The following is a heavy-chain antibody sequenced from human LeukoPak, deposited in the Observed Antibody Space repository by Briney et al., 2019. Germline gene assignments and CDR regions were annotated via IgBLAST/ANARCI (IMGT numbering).Heavy chain of an antibody. Sequence: GRSLRLSCAASGFTFSDYTVYWVHLAPGKGLQWVATISYDGNIKYYADSVKGRFTISRDNSKNTLYLQMNSLRAEDTAVYYCARDQGVVVIDTTPDYFDYWGQGTLVTVSS. V-gene: IGHV3-30*04. CDR1: GFTFSDYT. J-gene: IGHJ4*02. D-gene: IGHD2-15*01. CDR2: ISYDGNIK. CDR3: ARDQGVVVIDTTPDYFDY.